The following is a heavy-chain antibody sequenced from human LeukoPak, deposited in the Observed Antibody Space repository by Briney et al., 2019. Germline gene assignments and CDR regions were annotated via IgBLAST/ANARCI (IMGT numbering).Heavy chain of an antibody. Sequence: ASVKVSCKVSGCTLTELSMHWVRQAPGKGLEWMGGFDPEDGETIYAQKFQGRVTMTEDTSTDTAYMELSSLRSEDTAVYYCATGNVLLWFGELFNDAFDIWGQGTMVTVSS. J-gene: IGHJ3*02. CDR1: GCTLTELS. D-gene: IGHD3-10*01. CDR3: ATGNVLLWFGELFNDAFDI. V-gene: IGHV1-24*01. CDR2: FDPEDGET.